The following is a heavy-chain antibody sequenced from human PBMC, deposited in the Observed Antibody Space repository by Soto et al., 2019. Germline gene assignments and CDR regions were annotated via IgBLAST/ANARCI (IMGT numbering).Heavy chain of an antibody. J-gene: IGHJ4*02. CDR3: AKDRYSSGWYDLDY. Sequence: QVQLVESGGGVVQPGRSLRLSCAASGFTFSSYGMHWVRQAPGKGLEWVAVIWYDGSNKYYADSVKGRFTISRDNSKNTLYLQMTSLRAEETAVYYGAKDRYSSGWYDLDYWGRGTLITVST. CDR1: GFTFSSYG. D-gene: IGHD6-19*01. CDR2: IWYDGSNK. V-gene: IGHV3-33*06.